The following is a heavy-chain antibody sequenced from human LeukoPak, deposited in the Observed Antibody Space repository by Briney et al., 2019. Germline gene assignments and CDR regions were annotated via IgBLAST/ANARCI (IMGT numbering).Heavy chain of an antibody. D-gene: IGHD6-6*01. CDR2: IYYSGST. CDR1: GGSISGYY. J-gene: IGHJ6*03. V-gene: IGHV4-39*01. Sequence: SETLSLTCTVSGGSISGYYWGWIRQPPGKGLEWIGSIYYSGSTYYNPSLKSRVTIPVDTSKNQFSLKLSSVTAADTAVYYCAKLVSSIAALARYYYYMDVWGKGTTVTVSS. CDR3: AKLVSSIAALARYYYYMDV.